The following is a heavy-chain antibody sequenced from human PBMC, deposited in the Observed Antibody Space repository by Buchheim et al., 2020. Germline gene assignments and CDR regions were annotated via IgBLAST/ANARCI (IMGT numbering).Heavy chain of an antibody. D-gene: IGHD1-26*01. CDR2: ISYDGSNK. V-gene: IGHV3-30-3*01. CDR3: AKDEWELFPFDY. CDR1: GFTFSSYA. J-gene: IGHJ4*02. Sequence: QVQLVESGGGVVQPGRSLRLSCAASGFTFSSYAMHWVRQAPGKGLEWVAVISYDGSNKYYADSVKGRFTISRDNSKNTLFLKVNSLRAEDTAVYYCAKDEWELFPFDYWGQGTL.